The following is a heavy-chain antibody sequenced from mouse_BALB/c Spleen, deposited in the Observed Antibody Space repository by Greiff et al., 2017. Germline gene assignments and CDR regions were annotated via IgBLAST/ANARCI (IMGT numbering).Heavy chain of an antibody. J-gene: IGHJ4*01. CDR2: IYPYNGGT. CDR3: TTRDYYANHDAMDY. CDR1: GYTFTDYN. V-gene: IGHV1S29*02. D-gene: IGHD2-1*01. Sequence: VQLKQSGPELVKPGASVKISCKASGYTFTDYNMHWVKQSHGKSLEWIGYIYPYNGGTGYNQKFKSKATLTVDNSSSTAYMELRSLTSADSAVFYCTTRDYYANHDAMDYWGEGTSVTVSS.